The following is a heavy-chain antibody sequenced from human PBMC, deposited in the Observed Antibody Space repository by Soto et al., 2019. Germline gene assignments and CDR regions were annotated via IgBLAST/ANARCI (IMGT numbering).Heavy chain of an antibody. CDR2: ISGSGGST. J-gene: IGHJ4*02. D-gene: IGHD3-10*01. V-gene: IGHV3-23*01. CDR1: GFTFSSYA. Sequence: EVQLLESGGGLVQPGGSLRLSCAASGFTFSSYAMSWVRQAPGKGLEWVSAISGSGGSTYYADSVKGRFTISRDNSKNTLHLQMNSLRAEDTAVYYCAKDRVRGVRPFEIDYWGQGTLVTVSS. CDR3: AKDRVRGVRPFEIDY.